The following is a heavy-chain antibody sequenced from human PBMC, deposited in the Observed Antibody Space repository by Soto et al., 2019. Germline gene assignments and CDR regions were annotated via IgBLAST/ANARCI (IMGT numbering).Heavy chain of an antibody. CDR1: GFTFSSYS. J-gene: IGHJ6*02. CDR3: ARDSSGWLDV. Sequence: GGSLRLSCAASGFTFSSYSMNWVRQAPGKGLEWVSSISSSSSYIYYADSVKGRFTISRDNAKNSLYPQMNSLRAEDTAVYYCARDSSGWLDVWGQGSTVNVSS. CDR2: ISSSSSYI. D-gene: IGHD6-19*01. V-gene: IGHV3-21*01.